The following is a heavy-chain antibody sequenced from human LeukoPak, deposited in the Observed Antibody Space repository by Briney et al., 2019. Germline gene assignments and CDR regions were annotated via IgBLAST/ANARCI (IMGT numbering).Heavy chain of an antibody. CDR2: IKPDGSDK. V-gene: IGHV3-7*01. CDR3: ASISAQTFDI. D-gene: IGHD5-24*01. J-gene: IGHJ3*02. CDR1: GFSFRSHW. Sequence: GGSLRLSCVGSGFSFRSHWVNWVRQSPGKGLEWVAHIKPDGSDKYYVDSARGRFTVPRDNAKNSPFLQMNSLRAEDTAIYYCASISAQTFDIWGQGTLVSVSS.